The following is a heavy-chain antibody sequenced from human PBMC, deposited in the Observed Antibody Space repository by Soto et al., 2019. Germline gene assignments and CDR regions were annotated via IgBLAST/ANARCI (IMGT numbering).Heavy chain of an antibody. J-gene: IGHJ4*02. CDR2: VNPILSMS. Sequence: QVQLVQSGAEVKRPGSSVKVSCKASGDTFNFYSINWVRQAPGVGLEWVGRVNPILSMSNYAQRFQGRVTMTADKSTSTADMELRSLRSEDTAIYYCASSYGSGYRAFCYWGQGALVTVSS. D-gene: IGHD3-10*01. CDR1: GDTFNFYS. CDR3: ASSYGSGYRAFCY. V-gene: IGHV1-69*02.